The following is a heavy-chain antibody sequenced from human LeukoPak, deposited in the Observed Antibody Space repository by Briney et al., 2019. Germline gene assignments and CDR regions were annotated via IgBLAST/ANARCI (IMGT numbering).Heavy chain of an antibody. J-gene: IGHJ4*02. CDR3: ASRITMVRGVILFDY. CDR1: GGSISSYY. D-gene: IGHD3-10*01. CDR2: IYYSGST. V-gene: IGHV4-59*08. Sequence: SETLSLTCTVSGGSISSYYWSWIRQPPGKGLEWIGYIYYSGSTYYNPSLGSRVTISVDTSKNQFSLKLSSVTAADTAVYYCASRITMVRGVILFDYWGQGTLVTVSS.